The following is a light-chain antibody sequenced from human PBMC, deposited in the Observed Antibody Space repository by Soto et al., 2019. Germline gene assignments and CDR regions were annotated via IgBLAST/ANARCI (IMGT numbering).Light chain of an antibody. CDR1: SSDVGGYNY. CDR3: SSYAGSTCFV. Sequence: QSVLTQPPSASGSPGQSVTISCTGTSSDVGGYNYVSWYQHHPGKAPKLVIYEVSKRPSGVPDRFSGSKSGNTASLTVSGLQAEDEADYYCSSYAGSTCFVFGTGTNLTVL. V-gene: IGLV2-8*01. J-gene: IGLJ1*01. CDR2: EVS.